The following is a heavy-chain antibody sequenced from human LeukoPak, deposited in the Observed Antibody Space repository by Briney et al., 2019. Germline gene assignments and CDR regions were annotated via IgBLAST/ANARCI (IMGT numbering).Heavy chain of an antibody. CDR1: GYTFTSYG. V-gene: IGHV1-18*01. Sequence: ASVKVSCKASGYTFTSYGISWVRQAPGQGLEWMGWISAYNGNTNYAQKLQGRVTMTTDTSTSTAYMELRSLRSDDTAVYYCARVTSSWSAANSCDPWGQGTLVTVSS. CDR2: ISAYNGNT. CDR3: ARVTSSWSAANSCDP. D-gene: IGHD6-13*01. J-gene: IGHJ5*02.